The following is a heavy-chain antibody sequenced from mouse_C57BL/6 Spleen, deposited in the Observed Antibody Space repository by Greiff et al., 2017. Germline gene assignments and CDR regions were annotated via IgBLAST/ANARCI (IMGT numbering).Heavy chain of an antibody. J-gene: IGHJ2*01. CDR1: GYTFTSYW. D-gene: IGHD1-1*01. V-gene: IGHV1-64*01. CDR3: ARAPTVVESDY. Sequence: QVQLQQPGAELVKPGASVKLSCKASGYTFTSYWMPWVKQRPGQGLEWIGMIHPNSGSTNYNEKFKSKATLTVDKSSSTAYMQLSSLTSEDSAVYYCARAPTVVESDYWGQGTTLTVSS. CDR2: IHPNSGST.